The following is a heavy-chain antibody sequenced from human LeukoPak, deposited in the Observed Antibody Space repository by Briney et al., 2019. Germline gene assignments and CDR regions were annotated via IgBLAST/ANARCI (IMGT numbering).Heavy chain of an antibody. J-gene: IGHJ3*02. CDR3: ARALSSRDAFDI. V-gene: IGHV3-30*04. Sequence: GGSLRLSCAASGFTFSRYALHWVRQAPGKGLEWVTVISYDGSNKYYAASVKGRFTVSRDNSKNTLYLQMNSLRAGDTAVYYCARALSSRDAFDIWGQGTMVTVSS. CDR1: GFTFSRYA. D-gene: IGHD6-13*01. CDR2: ISYDGSNK.